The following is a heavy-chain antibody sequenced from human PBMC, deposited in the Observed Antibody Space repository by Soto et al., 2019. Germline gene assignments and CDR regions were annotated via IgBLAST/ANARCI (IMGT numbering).Heavy chain of an antibody. CDR2: IYNSGST. V-gene: IGHV4-59*01. Sequence: SETLSLTCPVPGGSISSYYWSWIRQPPGKGLEWIGYIYNSGSTNYNPSLKSRVTISVDTSKNQYSLKLSSVTAADTAVYYCARGGKGYYDFWGGYYGGGDYYYYGMGVWGQGTTVTVSS. CDR3: ARGGKGYYDFWGGYYGGGDYYYYGMGV. J-gene: IGHJ6*02. CDR1: GGSISSYY. D-gene: IGHD3-3*01.